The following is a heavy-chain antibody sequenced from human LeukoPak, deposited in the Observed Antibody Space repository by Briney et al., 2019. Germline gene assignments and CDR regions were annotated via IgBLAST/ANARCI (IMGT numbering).Heavy chain of an antibody. CDR1: GLTFNTYA. V-gene: IGHV3-23*01. J-gene: IGHJ4*02. D-gene: IGHD1-26*01. Sequence: PGGSLRLSCAASGLTFNTYAMTWVRQAPGKGLEWVSTIRGDGGGTYYADSVKGRFTISRDDSKNTLYLQMNSLRVEDTAVYYCARVATGSYHFDYWGQGTLVTVSS. CDR2: IRGDGGGT. CDR3: ARVATGSYHFDY.